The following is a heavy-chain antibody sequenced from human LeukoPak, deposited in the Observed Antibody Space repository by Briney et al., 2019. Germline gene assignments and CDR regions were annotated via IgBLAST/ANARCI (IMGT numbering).Heavy chain of an antibody. V-gene: IGHV3-9*01. CDR3: AKKGGIAAAGTYYYYYMDV. CDR1: GFTFDDYA. D-gene: IGHD6-13*01. CDR2: ISRNSGNI. Sequence: GGSLRLSCAASGFTFDDYAMHWVRQTPGKGLEWVSYISRNSGNIGYADSVKDRFTISRDNAKNSLYLQMNSLRAEDTAVYYCAKKGGIAAAGTYYYYYMDVWGKGTTVTVSS. J-gene: IGHJ6*03.